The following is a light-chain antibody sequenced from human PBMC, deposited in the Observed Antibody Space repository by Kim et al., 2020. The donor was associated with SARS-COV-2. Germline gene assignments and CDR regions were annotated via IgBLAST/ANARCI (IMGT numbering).Light chain of an antibody. Sequence: QSITISWTGTGIDDGGYNYGSWYQQHSGKAPKLVIYDVTERPSGVPDRFSGSKSGNTASLTISGLQADDEADYYCSSYAGTYKFAPFGGGTKVTVL. V-gene: IGLV2-11*03. CDR2: DVT. J-gene: IGLJ2*01. CDR3: SSYAGTYKFAP. CDR1: GIDDGGYNY.